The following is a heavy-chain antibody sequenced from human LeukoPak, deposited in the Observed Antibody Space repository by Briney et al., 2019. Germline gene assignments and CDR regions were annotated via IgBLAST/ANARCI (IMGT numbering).Heavy chain of an antibody. Sequence: ASVKVSCKASGYTFTSYYMHWVRQAPGQGLEWMGIINPSGGSTSYAQEFQGRVTMTRDMSTSTVYMELSSLRSEDTAVYYCARDQSAEGYYYGSGRGFDIWGQGTMVTVSS. V-gene: IGHV1-46*01. CDR1: GYTFTSYY. CDR3: ARDQSAEGYYYGSGRGFDI. J-gene: IGHJ3*02. D-gene: IGHD3-10*01. CDR2: INPSGGST.